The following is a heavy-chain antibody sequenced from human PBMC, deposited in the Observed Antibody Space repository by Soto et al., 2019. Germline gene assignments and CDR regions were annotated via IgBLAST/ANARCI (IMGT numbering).Heavy chain of an antibody. CDR1: GGSISSSSYY. D-gene: IGHD3-10*02. CDR2: IYYSGST. V-gene: IGHV4-39*01. Sequence: TSETLSLTCTVSGGSISSSSYYWGWIRQPPGKGLEWIGSIYYSGSTNYNPSLKSRVTISVDTSKNQFSLKLSSVTAADTAVYYCARGRKFNSLSVKTSKREAHVRAFDIWGQGTMVTVSS. J-gene: IGHJ3*02. CDR3: ARGRKFNSLSVKTSKREAHVRAFDI.